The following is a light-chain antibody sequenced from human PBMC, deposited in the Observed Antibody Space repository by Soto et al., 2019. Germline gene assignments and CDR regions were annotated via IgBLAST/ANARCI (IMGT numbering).Light chain of an antibody. CDR1: SSDVGGYNY. CDR2: EVS. Sequence: QSALTQPASVSGSPGQSITISCTGTSSDVGGYNYVSWYRQHPGKVPKLILYEVSYRPSGVSDRFSGSKSGNTASLTISGLQAEDEADYYCSSFVGSPVVFGGGTKVTVL. J-gene: IGLJ2*01. CDR3: SSFVGSPVV. V-gene: IGLV2-14*01.